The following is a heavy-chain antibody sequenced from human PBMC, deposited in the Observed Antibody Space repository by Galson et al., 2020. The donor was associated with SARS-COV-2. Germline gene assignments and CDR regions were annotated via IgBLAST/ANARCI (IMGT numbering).Heavy chain of an antibody. CDR2: INNSGST. CDR1: AGSLSGYY. V-gene: IGHV4-34*01. CDR3: ARIQRWLNYYYYYGMDV. D-gene: IGHD5-18*01. Sequence: SETLSLTCAVYAGSLSGYYWSWISQPPGKGLEWIGEINNSGSTNYNTYPKTRVTISVDTSMTQFSLKLSSVNAADTAVYYCARIQRWLNYYYYYGMDVWGQGTTVTVSS. J-gene: IGHJ6*02.